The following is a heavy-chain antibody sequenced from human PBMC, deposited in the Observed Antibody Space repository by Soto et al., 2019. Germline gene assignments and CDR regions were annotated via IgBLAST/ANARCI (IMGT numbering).Heavy chain of an antibody. V-gene: IGHV3-33*01. CDR1: GGIFHGYG. J-gene: IGHJ4*02. CDR2: IRFDGSNE. CDR3: ARDGIGGTVFRGYLDY. D-gene: IGHD1-7*01. Sequence: QEQLVESGGGVVQPGTSLRLSCAVPGGIFHGYGMHWVRQAPGKGLEWVAIIRFDGSNEEYADSVKGRFTISRDNSKNTLYLQMNTLGDEDTAVYYCARDGIGGTVFRGYLDYWGRGTVVTVSS.